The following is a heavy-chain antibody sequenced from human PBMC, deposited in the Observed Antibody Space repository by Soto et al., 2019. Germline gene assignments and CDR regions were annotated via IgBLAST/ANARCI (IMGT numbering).Heavy chain of an antibody. CDR1: GYNFTSYY. D-gene: IGHD5-12*01. J-gene: IGHJ4*02. V-gene: IGHV1-46*01. CDR2: VNPNGGGT. Sequence: QVQLVQSGAEVKKPGASVRVSCKASGYNFTSYYMHWVRQAPGQGLEWMGIVNPNGGGTSYAQKFQGRVTMTRDTSTSTVYMELTGLRSEDTAVYYCARGGEWLQLDYWCQGTLVTVSS. CDR3: ARGGEWLQLDY.